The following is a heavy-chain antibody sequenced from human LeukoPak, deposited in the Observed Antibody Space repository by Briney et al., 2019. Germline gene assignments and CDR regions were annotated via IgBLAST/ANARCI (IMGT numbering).Heavy chain of an antibody. J-gene: IGHJ6*02. CDR3: GFGYYYYGMDV. D-gene: IGHD3-10*01. CDR1: GGSISSSSYY. Sequence: SETLSLTCTVSGGSISSSSYYWGWIRQPPGKGLEWIGSIYYSGSTNYNPSLKSRVTISVDTSKNQFSLKLSSVTAADTAVYYCGFGYYYYGMDVWGQGTTVTVSS. CDR2: IYYSGST. V-gene: IGHV4-39*07.